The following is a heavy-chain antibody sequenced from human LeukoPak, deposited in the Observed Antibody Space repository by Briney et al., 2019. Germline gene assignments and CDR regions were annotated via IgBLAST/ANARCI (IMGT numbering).Heavy chain of an antibody. Sequence: SVKVSCKASGGTFSSYAISWVRQAPGQGLEWMGVIIPLFATPIYAPKFQGRVTITTDESTTTAYMELSSLRSEDTAVYYCTTEDYGGLGDCWGQGTLVTVSS. CDR1: GGTFSSYA. V-gene: IGHV1-69*05. J-gene: IGHJ4*02. CDR3: TTEDYGGLGDC. D-gene: IGHD4-23*01. CDR2: IIPLFATP.